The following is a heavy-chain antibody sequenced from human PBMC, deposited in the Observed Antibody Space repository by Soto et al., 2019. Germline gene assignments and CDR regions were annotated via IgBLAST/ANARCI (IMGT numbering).Heavy chain of an antibody. V-gene: IGHV3-23*01. CDR2: ISAAGDRT. CDR1: GFTFTDYA. CDR3: AKWREGTMVYLDH. J-gene: IGHJ4*02. Sequence: GGSLRLSCAASGFTFTDYAMTWARQSPGKGLEWVSAISAAGDRTYYADSVKGRFIISRDNSINTMSLQMNSLRVEDTALYYCAKWREGTMVYLDHWGQGIMVTVSS. D-gene: IGHD1-26*01.